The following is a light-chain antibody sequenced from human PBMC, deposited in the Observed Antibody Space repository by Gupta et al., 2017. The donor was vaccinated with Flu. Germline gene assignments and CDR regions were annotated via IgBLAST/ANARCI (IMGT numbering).Light chain of an antibody. J-gene: IGKJ4*01. V-gene: IGKV3-20*01. CDR2: ATN. CDR1: QNVSDFS. CDR3: QQYGSSFT. Sequence: EIVLTQSPGTLSLSPGERATLSCRASQNVSDFSLAWYQQKPGQAPRLLIYATNRRAGGIPDRFSGRGSAQDFTLTSSRLEDEDFADYYCQQYGSSFTFGRGTKVDVK.